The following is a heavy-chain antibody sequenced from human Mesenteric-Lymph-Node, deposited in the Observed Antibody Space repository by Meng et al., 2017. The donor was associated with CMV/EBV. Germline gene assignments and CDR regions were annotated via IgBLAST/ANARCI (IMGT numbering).Heavy chain of an antibody. D-gene: IGHD2-15*01. Sequence: QVQRQQLGAGLVKPSETLSLTCAVYGGSFSGYYWSWIRQPPGKGLEWIGEINHSGVPNYNPSLKSRVTISLDRSKNQFSLKLSSVTAEDTAVYYCARGSDIPVNNYWGQGTLVTVSS. CDR3: ARGSDIPVNNY. V-gene: IGHV4-34*01. CDR2: INHSGVP. CDR1: GGSFSGYY. J-gene: IGHJ4*02.